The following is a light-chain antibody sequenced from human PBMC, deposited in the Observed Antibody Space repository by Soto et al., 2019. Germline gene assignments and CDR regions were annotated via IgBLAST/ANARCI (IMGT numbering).Light chain of an antibody. Sequence: QSALTQPASVSGSPGQSITISCTGTSSDIGSYNLVSWYQQHPGKAPKLIIYEVSKRPSGVSDRFSGSKSGNTASLTISGLEYDYEADYSCCSSATRNTFHVFGSGTKVTVL. J-gene: IGLJ1*01. CDR3: CSSATRNTFHV. V-gene: IGLV2-23*02. CDR1: SSDIGSYNL. CDR2: EVS.